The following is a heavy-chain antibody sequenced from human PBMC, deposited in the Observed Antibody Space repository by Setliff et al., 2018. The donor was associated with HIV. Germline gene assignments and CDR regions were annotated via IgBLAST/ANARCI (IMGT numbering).Heavy chain of an antibody. CDR2: ITNTGAT. V-gene: IGHV4-61*02. J-gene: IGHJ2*01. CDR3: SRGPPFDR. CDR1: GDSISSGNYY. Sequence: PSETLSLTCTVSGDSISSGNYYWTWIRQPAGKALEWIGRITNTGATEYNPSLKSRVTVSVDTSRNQFSLKLTSVTAADTATYFCSRGPPFDRWGRGTLVTVSS.